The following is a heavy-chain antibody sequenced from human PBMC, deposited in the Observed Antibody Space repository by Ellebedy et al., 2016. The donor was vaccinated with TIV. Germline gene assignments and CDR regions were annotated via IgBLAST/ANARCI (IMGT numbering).Heavy chain of an antibody. D-gene: IGHD3-22*01. J-gene: IGHJ4*02. Sequence: GESLKISCAVSGFTFTDHWMHWVRQAPGKGLGWVARIKTDGIKTIYADPVKGRFTISRDNAKNTLYLQMNSLRAEDTAVYFCARGAGSWLFDSWGRGTLVTVSS. CDR1: GFTFTDHW. V-gene: IGHV3-74*01. CDR2: IKTDGIKT. CDR3: ARGAGSWLFDS.